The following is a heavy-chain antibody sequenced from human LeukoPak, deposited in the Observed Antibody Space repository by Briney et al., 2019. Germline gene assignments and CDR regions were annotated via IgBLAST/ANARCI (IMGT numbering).Heavy chain of an antibody. V-gene: IGHV3-66*01. CDR1: GFTVSSNY. Sequence: GGSLRLSCAASGFTVSSNYMTWVRQAPGKGLEWVSLIYSGGSTYYADSVKGRFTISRDNSKNTLYLQMNSLRAEDTAVYYCARDLDSSGWPFDYWGQGTLVTVSS. CDR3: ARDLDSSGWPFDY. D-gene: IGHD6-19*01. CDR2: IYSGGST. J-gene: IGHJ4*02.